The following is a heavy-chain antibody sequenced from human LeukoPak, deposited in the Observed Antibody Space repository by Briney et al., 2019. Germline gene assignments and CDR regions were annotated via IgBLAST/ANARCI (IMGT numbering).Heavy chain of an antibody. CDR2: INPNSGGT. CDR1: GYTFTGYY. D-gene: IGHD3-10*01. CDR3: ARVRSEYGSGSMASPDY. V-gene: IGHV1-2*02. J-gene: IGHJ4*02. Sequence: GASVKVSCKASGYTFTGYYMHWVRQAPGQGLEWMGWINPNSGGTNYAQKFQGRVTMTRDTSISTAYMELSRLRSDDTAVYYCARVRSEYGSGSMASPDYWGQGTLVTVSS.